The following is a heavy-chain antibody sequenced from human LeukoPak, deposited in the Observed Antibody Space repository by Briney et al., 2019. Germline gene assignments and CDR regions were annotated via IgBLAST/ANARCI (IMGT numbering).Heavy chain of an antibody. CDR3: APLYYSFDY. Sequence: QAGGSLRLSCAASGFTFSTYGMHWVRQAPGKGLEWVAFIRYDGSNKYYADSVKGRFTISRDNAKNTLYLQMNSLRAEDTAVYYCAPLYYSFDYWGQGTLVTVSS. D-gene: IGHD2-8*01. CDR1: GFTFSTYG. J-gene: IGHJ4*02. CDR2: IRYDGSNK. V-gene: IGHV3-30*02.